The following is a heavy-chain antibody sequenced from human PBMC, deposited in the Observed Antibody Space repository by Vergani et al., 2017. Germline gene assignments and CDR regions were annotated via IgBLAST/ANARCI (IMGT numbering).Heavy chain of an antibody. Sequence: EVQLVETGGGLIQPGGSLRLSCAASGFTFSSYSMNWVRQAPGKGLEWVSSISSSSSYIYYADSVKGRFTISRDNAKNSLYLQMNSLRAEDTAVYYCAGDYYDSSGRKDYYYYGMDVWGQGTTVTVSS. CDR3: AGDYYDSSGRKDYYYYGMDV. D-gene: IGHD3-22*01. CDR2: ISSSSSYI. CDR1: GFTFSSYS. V-gene: IGHV3-21*01. J-gene: IGHJ6*02.